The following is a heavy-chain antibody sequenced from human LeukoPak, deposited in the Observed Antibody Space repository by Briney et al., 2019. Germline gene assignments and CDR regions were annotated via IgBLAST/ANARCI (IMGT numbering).Heavy chain of an antibody. V-gene: IGHV4-34*01. CDR1: GGSYSGYY. CDR2: INHSGST. J-gene: IGHJ5*02. Sequence: PSETLSLTCAVYGGSYSGYYWGWIRQPPGKGLEWIGEINHSGSTNYNPSLKSRVTISVDTSKNQFSLKLSSVTAADTAVYYCARRVGYCSSTSCLRPRYNWFDPWGQGTLVTVSS. CDR3: ARRVGYCSSTSCLRPRYNWFDP. D-gene: IGHD2-2*01.